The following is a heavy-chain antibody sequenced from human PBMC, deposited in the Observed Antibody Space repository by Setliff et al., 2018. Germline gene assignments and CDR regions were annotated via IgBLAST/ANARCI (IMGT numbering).Heavy chain of an antibody. J-gene: IGHJ6*03. Sequence: SETLSLTCTVSGGSISSYYWSWIRQPAGKGLEWIGHIYIGGSANYNHSLKSRVTMSIDTSKDQFSLKLNSVTAADMAVYYCAREQWLDPPGYYYMDVWAKGTTGTVSS. CDR3: AREQWLDPPGYYYMDV. CDR1: GGSISSYY. CDR2: IYIGGSA. D-gene: IGHD6-19*01. V-gene: IGHV4-4*07.